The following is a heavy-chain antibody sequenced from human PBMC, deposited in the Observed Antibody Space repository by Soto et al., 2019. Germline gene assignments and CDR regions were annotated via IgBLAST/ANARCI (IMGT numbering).Heavy chain of an antibody. J-gene: IGHJ6*02. CDR2: ISAYNGNT. Sequence: ASVKVSFKASGYTFTSYGISWVRQAPGQGLEWMGWISAYNGNTNYAQKLQGRVTMTTDTSTSTAYMELRSLRSDDTAVYYCARGYYDSSGYYYYYGMDVWGQGTTVTVSS. V-gene: IGHV1-18*01. CDR1: GYTFTSYG. CDR3: ARGYYDSSGYYYYYGMDV. D-gene: IGHD3-22*01.